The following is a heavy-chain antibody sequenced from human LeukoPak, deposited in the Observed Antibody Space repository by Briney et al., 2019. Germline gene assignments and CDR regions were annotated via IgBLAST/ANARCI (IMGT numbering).Heavy chain of an antibody. CDR1: GGSISGSY. Sequence: SETLSLTCTVSGGSISGSYWSWIRQPPGKGLEWIGYIYYSGSTNYNPSLKSRVTISVDTSKNQFSLKLSYVTAADTAVYFCARESSWGNFDYWGQGTLVTVSS. CDR3: ARESSWGNFDY. V-gene: IGHV4-59*01. J-gene: IGHJ4*02. D-gene: IGHD7-27*01. CDR2: IYYSGST.